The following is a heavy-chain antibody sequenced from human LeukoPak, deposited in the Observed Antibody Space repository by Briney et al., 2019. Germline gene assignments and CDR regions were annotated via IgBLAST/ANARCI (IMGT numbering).Heavy chain of an antibody. J-gene: IGHJ3*02. CDR3: AKDRTAVAAEMSAFDI. CDR2: ISWNSGSI. D-gene: IGHD6-19*01. V-gene: IGHV3-9*01. CDR1: GFTFDDYA. Sequence: PGGSLRLSCAASGFTFDDYAMHWVRQAPGKGLEWVSGISWNSGSIGYADSVKGRFTISRDNAKNSLYLQMNSLRAEDTALYYCAKDRTAVAAEMSAFDIWGQGTMVTVSS.